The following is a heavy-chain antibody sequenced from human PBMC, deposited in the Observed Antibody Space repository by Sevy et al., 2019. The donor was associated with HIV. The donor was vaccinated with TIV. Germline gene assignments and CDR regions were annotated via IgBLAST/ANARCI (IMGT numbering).Heavy chain of an antibody. J-gene: IGHJ4*02. Sequence: ASVKVSCTASGGTFSNYAISWVRQAPGQGLEWVGGIIPILGIADYAHYFQGRVTITADKSTSTAYMELNSLRSDDTAVYYCARDPQYSTSLPQSNLGYWGQGTLVTVSS. CDR3: ARDPQYSTSLPQSNLGY. CDR2: IIPILGIA. CDR1: GGTFSNYA. D-gene: IGHD6-6*01. V-gene: IGHV1-69*10.